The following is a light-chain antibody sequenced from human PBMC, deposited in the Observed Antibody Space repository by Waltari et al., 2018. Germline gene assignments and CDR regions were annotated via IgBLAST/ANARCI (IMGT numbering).Light chain of an antibody. CDR2: KVS. J-gene: IGKJ1*01. Sequence: DVVMTQSPLSLPVTLGQAAFISFRSRQSLLYSDGKTYVSWFQQRPGQSPSRLIYKVSARDSGVPDRFDGSGSGTEFALHINRVEADDVGVYYCMQGTHWPWTFGPGTKVEIK. CDR3: MQGTHWPWT. CDR1: QSLLYSDGKTY. V-gene: IGKV2-30*01.